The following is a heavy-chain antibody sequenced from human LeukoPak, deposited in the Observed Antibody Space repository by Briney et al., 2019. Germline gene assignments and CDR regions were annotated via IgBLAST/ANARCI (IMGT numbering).Heavy chain of an antibody. Sequence: PGGSLKLSCAASGFSFSNYAMSWVRQVPGKGLEWVSAISGRDDSTCYADSVKGRFTISRDTSKNTLYLQMNSLRAEDTAVYYCAKWGDYDVLTGYYDSDYWGQGTLVTVSS. CDR3: AKWGDYDVLTGYYDSDY. D-gene: IGHD3-9*01. J-gene: IGHJ4*02. CDR1: GFSFSNYA. V-gene: IGHV3-23*01. CDR2: ISGRDDST.